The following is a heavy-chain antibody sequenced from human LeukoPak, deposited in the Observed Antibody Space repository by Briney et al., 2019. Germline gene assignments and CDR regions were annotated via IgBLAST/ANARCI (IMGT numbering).Heavy chain of an antibody. D-gene: IGHD3-10*01. CDR3: ARGGSGMVDL. Sequence: GASVKVSCKAFGFTLTAYYVHWSRQAPGQGLEWLGWINPTTGHTKNAERLQGRVTMTRDTPITTVYMELNRLRSDDTATYYCARGGSGMVDLWGQGTLVSVSS. CDR2: INPTTGHT. J-gene: IGHJ5*02. V-gene: IGHV1-2*02. CDR1: GFTLTAYY.